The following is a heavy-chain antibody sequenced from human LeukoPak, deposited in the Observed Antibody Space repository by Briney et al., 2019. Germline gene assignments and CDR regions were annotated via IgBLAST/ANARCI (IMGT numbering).Heavy chain of an antibody. V-gene: IGHV3-7*01. CDR1: GFTLSSYW. CDR2: IKQDGSEK. CDR3: AELGITMIGGV. D-gene: IGHD3-10*02. J-gene: IGHJ6*04. Sequence: PGGSLRLSCAASGFTLSSYWMSWVRQAPGKGLEWVANIKQDGSEKYYVDSVKGRFTISRDNAKNSLYLQMSSLRAEDTAVYYCAELGITMIGGVWGKGTTVTISS.